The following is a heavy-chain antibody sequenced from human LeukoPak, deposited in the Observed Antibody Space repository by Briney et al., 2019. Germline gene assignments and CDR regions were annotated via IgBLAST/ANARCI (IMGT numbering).Heavy chain of an antibody. V-gene: IGHV4-34*01. CDR2: INHSGST. CDR1: GGSFSGYY. J-gene: IGHJ5*02. CDR3: ARTLWSGYSSFDP. D-gene: IGHD3-3*01. Sequence: SETLSLTCAVYGGSFSGYYWSWIRQPPGKGLEWIGEINHSGSTYYYPSLKSRVTISVDTSKNQFSLKLSSVTAADTAVYYCARTLWSGYSSFDPWGQGTLVTVSS.